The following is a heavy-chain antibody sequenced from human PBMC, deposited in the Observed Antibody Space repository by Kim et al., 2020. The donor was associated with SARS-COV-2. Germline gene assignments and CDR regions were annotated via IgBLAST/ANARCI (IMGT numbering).Heavy chain of an antibody. J-gene: IGHJ4*02. CDR3: ASRAASIATRPFDY. CDR2: ISISGTTI. CDR1: GFTFSSYE. V-gene: IGHV3-48*03. D-gene: IGHD6-6*01. Sequence: GGSLRLSCAASGFTFSSYEMNWVRQAPGKGLEWVSYISISGTTIYYADSVKGRFTISRDNAKNSLYLQMNSLRAEDMAVYYCASRAASIATRPFDYWGQGTLVTVSS.